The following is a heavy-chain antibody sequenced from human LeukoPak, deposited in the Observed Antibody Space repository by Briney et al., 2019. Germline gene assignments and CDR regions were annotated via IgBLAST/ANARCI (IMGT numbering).Heavy chain of an antibody. V-gene: IGHV3-30*02. Sequence: GGSLRLSCVASGFTFRSYGIHWVRQAPGKGLEWLAFIWYDEITRDYADSVKGRFTISRDNSKNTLYVQMNSLRADDTAVYYCAKDSSDYYFDYWGQGTLVTVSS. CDR2: IWYDEITR. CDR1: GFTFRSYG. CDR3: AKDSSDYYFDY. J-gene: IGHJ4*02. D-gene: IGHD3-22*01.